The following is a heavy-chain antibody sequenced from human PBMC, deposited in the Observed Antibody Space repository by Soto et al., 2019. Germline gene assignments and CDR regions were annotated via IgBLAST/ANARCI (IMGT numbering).Heavy chain of an antibody. Sequence: QVQLVESGGGVVQPGRSLRLSCAASGFTFSSYAMHWVRQAPGKGLEWVAVISYDGSNKYYADSVKGRFTISRDNSKNALYLQMNSLRAEDTAVYYCASEAVAFDGWGQGTTVTVFS. CDR3: ASEAVAFDG. CDR2: ISYDGSNK. CDR1: GFTFSSYA. J-gene: IGHJ6*02. V-gene: IGHV3-30-3*01. D-gene: IGHD2-15*01.